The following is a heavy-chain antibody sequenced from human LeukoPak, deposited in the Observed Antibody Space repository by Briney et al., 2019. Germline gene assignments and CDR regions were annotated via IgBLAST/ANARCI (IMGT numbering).Heavy chain of an antibody. CDR1: GGSISSYY. CDR2: IYYSGST. V-gene: IGHV4-59*01. CDR3: ARSVLASAFDY. J-gene: IGHJ4*02. D-gene: IGHD3-3*02. Sequence: SETLSLTCTVSGGSISSYYWSWIRQPPGKGLEWIGYIYYSGSTNYNPSLKSRVTISVDASKNQFSLKLSSVTAADTAVYYCARSVLASAFDYWGQGTLVTVSS.